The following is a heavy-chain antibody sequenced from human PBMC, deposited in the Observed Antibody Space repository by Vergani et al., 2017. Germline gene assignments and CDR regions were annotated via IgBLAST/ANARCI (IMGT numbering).Heavy chain of an antibody. CDR2: IVVGSGNT. CDR3: ARDSSPYCSGGSCYHPDYYYYYGMDV. D-gene: IGHD2-15*01. CDR1: GFTFTSSA. V-gene: IGHV1-58*02. J-gene: IGHJ6*02. Sequence: QMQLVQSGPEVKKPGTSVKVSCKASGFTFTSSAMQWVRQARGQRLEWIGWIVVGSGNTNYAQKFQERVTITRDMSTSTAYMELSSLRSEDTAVYYCARDSSPYCSGGSCYHPDYYYYYGMDVWGQGTTVTVSS.